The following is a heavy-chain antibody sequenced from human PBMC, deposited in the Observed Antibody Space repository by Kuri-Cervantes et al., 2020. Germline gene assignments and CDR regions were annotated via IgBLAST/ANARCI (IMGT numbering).Heavy chain of an antibody. CDR2: INWNGGST. J-gene: IGHJ4*02. Sequence: GGSLRLSCAASGFTFDDYGMSWVRQAPGKGLEWVSGINWNGGSTGYADSVKGRFTISRDNSKNTLYLQMNSLRAEDTAVYYCAKGPSTSSPRYFDYWGQGTLVTVSS. V-gene: IGHV3-20*04. CDR1: GFTFDDYG. CDR3: AKGPSTSSPRYFDY.